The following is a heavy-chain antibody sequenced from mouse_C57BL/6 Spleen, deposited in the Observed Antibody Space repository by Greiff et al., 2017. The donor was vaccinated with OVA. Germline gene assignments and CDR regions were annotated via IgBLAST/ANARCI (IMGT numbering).Heavy chain of an antibody. CDR1: GFTFSSYA. J-gene: IGHJ1*03. V-gene: IGHV5-4*01. Sequence: EVKVVESGGGLVKPGGSLKLSCAASGFTFSSYAMSWVRQTPEKRLEWVATISDGGSYTYYPDNVKGRFTISRDNAKNNLYLQMSHLKSEDTAMYYCAREDGITTVENWYFDVWGTGTTVTVSS. D-gene: IGHD1-1*01. CDR2: ISDGGSYT. CDR3: AREDGITTVENWYFDV.